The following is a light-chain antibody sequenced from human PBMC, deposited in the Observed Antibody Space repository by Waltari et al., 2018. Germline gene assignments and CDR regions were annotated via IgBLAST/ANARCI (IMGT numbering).Light chain of an antibody. V-gene: IGKV1-39*01. J-gene: IGKJ4*01. Sequence: DIQMTQYPSSLSASVGDRVTITCRESHSISNSLNWYQQKPWKATKVLIDAASSLQGGVPSRFSGSGSGTDFTLTISSLQPEDFATYYCQQGYSMPLTFGGGTKVEVK. CDR1: HSISNS. CDR2: AAS. CDR3: QQGYSMPLT.